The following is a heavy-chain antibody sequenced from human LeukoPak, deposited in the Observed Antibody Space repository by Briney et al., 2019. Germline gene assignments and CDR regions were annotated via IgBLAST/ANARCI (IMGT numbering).Heavy chain of an antibody. CDR1: GFTVSSHY. D-gene: IGHD3-3*01. V-gene: IGHV3-66*02. CDR2: IYSGGST. J-gene: IGHJ4*02. CDR3: ARDWLIYHFVS. Sequence: GGSLRLSCAASGFTVSSHYMNWVRQAPGKGLEWVSYIYSGGSTYYADSVKGRFTISRDTSQNTLYLQMNSLSPEDTAVYYCARDWLIYHFVSWGQGTLVTVPS.